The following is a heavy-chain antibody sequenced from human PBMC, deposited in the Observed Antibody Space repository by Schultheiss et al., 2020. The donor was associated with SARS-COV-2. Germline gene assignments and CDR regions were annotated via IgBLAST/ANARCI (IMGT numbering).Heavy chain of an antibody. CDR1: GGTFSSYA. V-gene: IGHV1-18*01. J-gene: IGHJ4*02. CDR2: ISAYNGNT. CDR3: AREHSSSWYPGYYFDS. Sequence: ASVKVSCKASGGTFSSYAISWVRQAPGQGLEWMGGISAYNGNTNYAQKLQGRVTMTTDTSTSTAYMELSRVRSDDTAVYYCAREHSSSWYPGYYFDSWGQGTLVTVAS. D-gene: IGHD6-13*01.